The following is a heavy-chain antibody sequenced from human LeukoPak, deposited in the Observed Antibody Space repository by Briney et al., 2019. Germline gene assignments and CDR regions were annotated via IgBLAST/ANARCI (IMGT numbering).Heavy chain of an antibody. CDR1: GYTFTTYS. D-gene: IGHD1-26*01. J-gene: IGHJ4*02. V-gene: IGHV1-18*01. CDR2: ISAYNGKT. Sequence: ASVKVSCKASGYTFTTYSINWVRQAPGQGLEWVGWISAYNGKTRYAQKLQGRVTMTTDTSTSTAYMELRSLRSDDTAVYYCARGLGGSGSYFLTFDYWGQGTLVTVSS. CDR3: ARGLGGSGSYFLTFDY.